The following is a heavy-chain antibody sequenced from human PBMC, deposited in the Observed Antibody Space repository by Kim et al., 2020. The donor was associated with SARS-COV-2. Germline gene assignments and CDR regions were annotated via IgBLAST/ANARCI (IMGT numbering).Heavy chain of an antibody. J-gene: IGHJ4*02. CDR2: INHSGST. V-gene: IGHV4-34*01. CDR3: ARRGRRQQLGPPSAAFDY. D-gene: IGHD6-13*01. Sequence: SETLSLTCAVYGGSFSGYYWSWIRQPPGKGLEWIGEINHSGSTNYNPSLKSRVTISVDTSKNQFSLKLSSVTAADTAVYYCARRGRRQQLGPPSAAFDYWGQGTLVTVSS. CDR1: GGSFSGYY.